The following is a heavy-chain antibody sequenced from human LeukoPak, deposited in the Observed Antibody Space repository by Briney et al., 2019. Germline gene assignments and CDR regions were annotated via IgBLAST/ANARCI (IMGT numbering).Heavy chain of an antibody. Sequence: SETLSLTCTVSGGSISSYYWSWIRQPAGKGLEWIGRIYTSGSTNYNPSLKSRVTMSVDTSKNQCTLKLSSVTAEDTAVYYCARDPGSYYIRGYFDYWGQGTLVTVSS. CDR2: IYTSGST. CDR1: GGSISSYY. J-gene: IGHJ4*02. V-gene: IGHV4-4*07. D-gene: IGHD1-26*01. CDR3: ARDPGSYYIRGYFDY.